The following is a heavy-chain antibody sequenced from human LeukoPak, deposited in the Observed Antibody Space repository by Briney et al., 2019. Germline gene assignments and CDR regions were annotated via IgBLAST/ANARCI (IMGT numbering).Heavy chain of an antibody. Sequence: SSETLSLICTVSGGSISSSSYYWGWIRQPPGKGLEWIGYIYYSGSTNYNPSLKSRVTISVDTSKNQFSLKLSSVTAADTAVYYCARMPVAGTAYWGQGTLVTVSS. CDR3: ARMPVAGTAY. CDR2: IYYSGST. D-gene: IGHD6-19*01. V-gene: IGHV4-61*05. J-gene: IGHJ4*02. CDR1: GGSISSSSYY.